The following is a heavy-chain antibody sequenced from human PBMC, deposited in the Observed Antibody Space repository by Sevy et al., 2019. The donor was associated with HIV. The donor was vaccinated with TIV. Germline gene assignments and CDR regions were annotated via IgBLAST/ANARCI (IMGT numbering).Heavy chain of an antibody. V-gene: IGHV3-7*01. CDR1: VFTFSSYW. CDR3: ARDQGYGDYAPY. Sequence: GGSLRLSCAASVFTFSSYWMSWVRQAPGKGLEWVANIKQDGSEKYYVDSVKGRFTISRDNAKNSLYLQMNSLRAEDTAVYYCARDQGYGDYAPYWGQGTLVTVSS. CDR2: IKQDGSEK. J-gene: IGHJ4*02. D-gene: IGHD4-17*01.